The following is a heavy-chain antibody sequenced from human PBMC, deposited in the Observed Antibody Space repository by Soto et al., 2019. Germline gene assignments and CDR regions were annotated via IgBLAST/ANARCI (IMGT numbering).Heavy chain of an antibody. CDR1: GYTFNNYG. CDR2: ISSYAGTT. V-gene: IGHV1-18*01. J-gene: IGHJ5*02. CDR3: ARDRVAPFSRSLRAVS. D-gene: IGHD5-12*01. Sequence: QVQLVQSGGEVRKPGASVKVSCKAAGYTFNNYGISWVRQAPGQGFEWMGWISSYAGTTESAQKFQGRLIMTTDAATSTAYMELTSLRSDDTAVYYCARDRVAPFSRSLRAVSWGQGTQVIVSS.